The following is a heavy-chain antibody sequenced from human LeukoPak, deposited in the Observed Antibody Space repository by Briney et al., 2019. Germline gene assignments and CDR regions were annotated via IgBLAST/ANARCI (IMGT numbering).Heavy chain of an antibody. J-gene: IGHJ4*02. V-gene: IGHV3-23*01. D-gene: IGHD3-16*01. CDR3: AKFEGHPWGTYHHDY. CDR1: GFIFSDYA. CDR2: IFGGGAGS. Sequence: GGSLRLSCAASGFIFSDYAMGWVRQAPGKGLEWVSAIFGGGAGSYSAASVKGRFTISRDNSKNTLYLQMTSLRADDTAVYYCAKFEGHPWGTYHHDYWGQGTLVTVPS.